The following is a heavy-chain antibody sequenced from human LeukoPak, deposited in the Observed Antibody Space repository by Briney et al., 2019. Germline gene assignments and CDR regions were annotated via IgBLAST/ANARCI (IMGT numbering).Heavy chain of an antibody. CDR1: GFTFSSYA. Sequence: GGSLRLSCAASGFTFSSYAMSWVRQAPGRGLEWVSAMSGSGGSTYYADSVKGRFTISRDNSKNTLYLQMNSLRAEDTAVYYCANNPGLIIAADPFFDYWGQGTLVTVSS. V-gene: IGHV3-23*01. CDR2: MSGSGGST. D-gene: IGHD6-13*01. J-gene: IGHJ4*02. CDR3: ANNPGLIIAADPFFDY.